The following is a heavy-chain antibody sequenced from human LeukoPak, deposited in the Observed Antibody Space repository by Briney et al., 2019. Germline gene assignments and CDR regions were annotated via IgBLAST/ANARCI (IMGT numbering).Heavy chain of an antibody. CDR3: ARDHLWLGEPNYMDV. Sequence: SETLSLTCTVSGGSISSYYWSWIRQPPGKGLEWIGSIYYSGSTYYNPSLKSRVTISVDTSKNQFSLKLSSVTAADTAVCYCARDHLWLGEPNYMDVWGKGTTVTVSS. J-gene: IGHJ6*03. CDR2: IYYSGST. V-gene: IGHV4-59*12. D-gene: IGHD3-10*01. CDR1: GGSISSYY.